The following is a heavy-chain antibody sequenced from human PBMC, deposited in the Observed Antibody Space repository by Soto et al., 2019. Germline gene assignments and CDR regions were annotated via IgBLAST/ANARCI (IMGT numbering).Heavy chain of an antibody. J-gene: IGHJ6*03. V-gene: IGHV3-21*01. D-gene: IGHD3-3*01. CDR3: ARSPYYDCWSGPPYYYYYYYMYV. CDR2: ISSSSSYI. Sequence: EVQLVESGGGLVKPGGSLRLSCAASGFTFSSYSMNCVRQAPGKGLEWVSSISSSSSYIYYADSVKGRFTISRDNAKNSLYLQMNSLRAEDTAVYYCARSPYYDCWSGPPYYYYYYYMYVWGKGTTVTVSS. CDR1: GFTFSSYS.